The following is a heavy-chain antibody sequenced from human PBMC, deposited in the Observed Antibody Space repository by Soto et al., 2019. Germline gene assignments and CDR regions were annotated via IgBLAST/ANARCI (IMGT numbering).Heavy chain of an antibody. CDR3: ATEQQLVNDY. CDR1: GGTFNSYA. CDR2: IIPIFGTA. V-gene: IGHV1-69*13. Sequence: EASVKVSCKASGGTFNSYAISWVRQAPGQGLEWMGGIIPIFGTANYAQKFQGRVTITADESTSTAYMELSSLRSEDTAVYYCATEQQLVNDYWGQGTLVTVSS. D-gene: IGHD6-13*01. J-gene: IGHJ4*02.